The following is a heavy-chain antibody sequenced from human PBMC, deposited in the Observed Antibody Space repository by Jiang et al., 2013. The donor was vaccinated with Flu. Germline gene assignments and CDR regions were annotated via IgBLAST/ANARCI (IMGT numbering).Heavy chain of an antibody. CDR2: ISFDESVK. D-gene: IGHD2-21*02. Sequence: QLLESGGGLVKPGGSLRLSCTAPGFTFSDYGMHWVRQAPGKGLEWVAVISFDESVKFYTDSVKGRFTISRDNSKHTLYLQMNSLRGDDTAVYYCVKDLDLYCAGDCYVFDFWGQGTLVAVSS. CDR1: GFTFSDYG. CDR3: VKDLDLYCAGDCYVFDF. J-gene: IGHJ4*02. V-gene: IGHV3-30*18.